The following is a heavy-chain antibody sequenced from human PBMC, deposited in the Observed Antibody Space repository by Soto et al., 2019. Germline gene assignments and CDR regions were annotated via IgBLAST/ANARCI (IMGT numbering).Heavy chain of an antibody. D-gene: IGHD1-7*01. CDR3: ARVLYPGITGTYDFDY. Sequence: PGGSLRLSCAASVLTFSSYWMHWVRQAPGKGLVWVSRINSDGSSTSYADSVKGRFTISRDNAKNTLYLQMNSLRAEDTAVYYCARVLYPGITGTYDFDYWGQGTLVTVSS. CDR2: INSDGSST. J-gene: IGHJ4*02. CDR1: VLTFSSYW. V-gene: IGHV3-74*01.